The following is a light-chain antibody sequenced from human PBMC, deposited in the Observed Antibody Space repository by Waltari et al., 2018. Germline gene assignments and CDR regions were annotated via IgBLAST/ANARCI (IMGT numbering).Light chain of an antibody. Sequence: IVMTQTPLSLPLTPGEPAPIPCRSSQTLLHSNGNTYLDWYLQKPGQSPQLLIYGGSNRASGVPDRFSGSGSGTDFTLKISKVEAEDVGVYYCVQAIAFPFTFGPGTKLDIK. V-gene: IGKV2-40*01. CDR1: QTLLHSNGNTY. J-gene: IGKJ3*01. CDR3: VQAIAFPFT. CDR2: GGS.